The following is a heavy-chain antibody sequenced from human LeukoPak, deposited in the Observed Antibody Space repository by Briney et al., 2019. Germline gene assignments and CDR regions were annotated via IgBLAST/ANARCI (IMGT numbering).Heavy chain of an antibody. V-gene: IGHV3-53*01. CDR2: ICHSGNT. CDR1: GFTFDDYA. J-gene: IGHJ4*02. Sequence: GGSLRLSCAASGFTFDDYAMHWVRQAPGKGLEWVSVICHSGNTDYADSVKGRFTISRDNSKNTVYLQMSSLRAEDTVVYYCARVRVTGYSNFAYWGQVTLVTVSS. CDR3: ARVRVTGYSNFAY. D-gene: IGHD3-9*01.